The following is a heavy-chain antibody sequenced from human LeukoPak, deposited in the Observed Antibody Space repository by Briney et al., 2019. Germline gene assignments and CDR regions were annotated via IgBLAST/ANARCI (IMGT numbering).Heavy chain of an antibody. CDR1: GGTFSSYG. D-gene: IGHD1-1*01. V-gene: IGHV3-33*01. Sequence: SCKASGGTFSSYGMHWVRQAPGKGLEWVAVIWYDGGNKYYADSVKGRFTISRDNSKNTLYLQMNSLRAEDTAVYYCARGTSGGYEGDYWGQGTLVTVSS. J-gene: IGHJ4*02. CDR3: ARGTSGGYEGDY. CDR2: IWYDGGNK.